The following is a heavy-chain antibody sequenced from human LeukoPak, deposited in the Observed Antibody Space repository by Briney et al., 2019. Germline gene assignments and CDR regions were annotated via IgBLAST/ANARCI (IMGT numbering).Heavy chain of an antibody. J-gene: IGHJ3*02. CDR1: GYTFTSYY. CDR2: INPSGGST. CDR3: ARERGITMIVVAPDDAFDI. V-gene: IGHV1-46*01. D-gene: IGHD3-22*01. Sequence: ASVKVSCKASGYTFTSYYMHWVRQAPGQGLEWMGIINPSGGSTSYAQKLQGRVTMTTDTSTSTAYMELRSLRSDDTAVYYCARERGITMIVVAPDDAFDIWGQGTMVTVSS.